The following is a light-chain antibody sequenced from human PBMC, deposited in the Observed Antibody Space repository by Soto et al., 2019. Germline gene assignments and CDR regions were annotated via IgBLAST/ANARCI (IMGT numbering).Light chain of an antibody. CDR2: GAS. V-gene: IGKV3D-15*01. CDR3: KQYNNWPPT. Sequence: EIVMTQSPATLSVSPGERATLSCRASQSVSGHLAWYQQKPGQDPRLLIYGASTRATGIPARFSGSGSGTEFTITISSLQSEDFAVYYCKQYNNWPPTFGQGTKEEIK. CDR1: QSVSGH. J-gene: IGKJ1*01.